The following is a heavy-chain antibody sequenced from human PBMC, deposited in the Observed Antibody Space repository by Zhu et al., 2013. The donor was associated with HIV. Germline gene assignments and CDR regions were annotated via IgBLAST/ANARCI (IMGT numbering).Heavy chain of an antibody. CDR3: ARAGVYYDFWGAYHGTSAVPGPANDAFDI. V-gene: IGHV1-2*02. Sequence: QVQLVQSGAEVKKPGASVKVSCQASGYTFAAYNLHWVRQAPGQGLEWVGWINPNSGATDCAQGFQGRVTITRDTSVSTVYMDLSSLRSDDTAVYYCARAGVYYDFWGAYHGTSAVPGPANDAFDIWAKEHWSSSLQ. J-gene: IGHJ3*02. D-gene: IGHD3-3*01. CDR2: INPNSGAT. CDR1: GYTFAAYN.